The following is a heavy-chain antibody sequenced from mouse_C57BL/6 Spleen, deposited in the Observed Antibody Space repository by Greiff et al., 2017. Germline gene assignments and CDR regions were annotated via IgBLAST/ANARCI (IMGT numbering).Heavy chain of an antibody. CDR2: IHPSDSDT. Sequence: QVQLQQPGAELVKPGASVQVSCKASGYTFTSYWMHWVKQRPGQGLEWIGRIHPSDSDTNYNQTFKGKATLTVDKSSSTAYMQLSSRTSEDCAVYDCAKGPSYARDYWGQGTSVTVSS. CDR3: AKGPSYARDY. J-gene: IGHJ4*01. V-gene: IGHV1-74*01. CDR1: GYTFTSYW.